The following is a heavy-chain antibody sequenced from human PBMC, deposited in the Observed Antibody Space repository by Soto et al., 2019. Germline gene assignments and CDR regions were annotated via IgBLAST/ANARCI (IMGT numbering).Heavy chain of an antibody. CDR3: VRYPPYDTTGLYYPGYLAY. D-gene: IGHD3-22*01. V-gene: IGHV5-10-1*01. CDR2: IDPSDSYT. Sequence: PGESLKISCKGSGYSFPSYWISWVRQMPGKGLEWMGRIDPSDSYTNYSPSFQGHVTISADKSISTAYLQWSSLRADDTAIYYCVRYPPYDTTGLYYPGYLAYWGLGTLVTVSS. J-gene: IGHJ4*02. CDR1: GYSFPSYW.